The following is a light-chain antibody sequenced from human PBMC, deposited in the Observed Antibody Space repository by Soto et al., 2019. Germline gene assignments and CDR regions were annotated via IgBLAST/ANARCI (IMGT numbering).Light chain of an antibody. CDR2: GAS. J-gene: IGKJ2*03. Sequence: EIVLTQSPGTLSLSPGERATLSCRASQSVSSSYLAWYQQIPGQAPRLLIYGASGRATGIPARFSGSGSGTEFTLTISRREPEDFAVSYCQQYGSSHPYGFGQGTKLEIK. CDR3: QQYGSSHPYG. CDR1: QSVSSSY. V-gene: IGKV3-20*01.